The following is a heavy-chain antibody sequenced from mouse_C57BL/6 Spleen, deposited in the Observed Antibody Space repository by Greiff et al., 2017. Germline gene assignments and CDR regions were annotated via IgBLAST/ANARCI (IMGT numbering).Heavy chain of an antibody. Sequence: VQLKESGPELVKPGASVKMSCKASGYTFTSYVMHWVKQKPGQGLEWIGYIYPYNDGTKYNEKFKGKATLTSDKSSSTAYMVLSSLTSEDSAVYYCARDYYGSSYVYAMDYWGQGTSVTVSS. D-gene: IGHD1-1*01. J-gene: IGHJ4*01. CDR3: ARDYYGSSYVYAMDY. CDR1: GYTFTSYV. V-gene: IGHV1-14*01. CDR2: IYPYNDGT.